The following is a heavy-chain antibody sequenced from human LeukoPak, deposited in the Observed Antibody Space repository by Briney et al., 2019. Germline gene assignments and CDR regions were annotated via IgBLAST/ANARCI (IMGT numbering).Heavy chain of an antibody. Sequence: GGSLRLSCAASGFTVSSNYMSWVRQAPGKGLEWVSVIYSGGSTYYADSVKGRFTISRDNSKNTLYLQMNSLRAEDTAVYYCARVVFWSGSPHPEPAPSDYGGQGTLVTVSS. D-gene: IGHD3-3*01. J-gene: IGHJ4*02. CDR2: IYSGGST. CDR1: GFTVSSNY. CDR3: ARVVFWSGSPHPEPAPSDY. V-gene: IGHV3-66*01.